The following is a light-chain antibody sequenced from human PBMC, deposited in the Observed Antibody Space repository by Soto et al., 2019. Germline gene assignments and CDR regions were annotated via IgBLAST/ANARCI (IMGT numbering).Light chain of an antibody. J-gene: IGKJ1*01. V-gene: IGKV3-20*01. CDR1: QSINSF. Sequence: EIVMTQSPATLSLSPGEGATPSCGASQSINSFLAWYQQRRGKAPRLLIHGASNRATGIPDRFSGSGSGTDFTLTISRLEPEDFAVYYCQQYGGSPRTFGQGTKVDIK. CDR3: QQYGGSPRT. CDR2: GAS.